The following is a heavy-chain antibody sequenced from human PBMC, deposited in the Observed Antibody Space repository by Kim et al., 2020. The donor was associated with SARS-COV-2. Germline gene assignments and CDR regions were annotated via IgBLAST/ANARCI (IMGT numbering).Heavy chain of an antibody. D-gene: IGHD6-19*01. CDR3: ARDCSSRGSGWYRLGYYFDY. V-gene: IGHV3-21*01. Sequence: GGSLRLSCAASGFTFSSYSMNWVRQAPGKGLEWVSSISSSSSYIYYAYSVKGRFTISRDNAKNSLYLQMNSLRAEDTAVYYCARDCSSRGSGWYRLGYYFDYWGQGTLVTVSS. CDR1: GFTFSSYS. CDR2: ISSSSSYI. J-gene: IGHJ4*02.